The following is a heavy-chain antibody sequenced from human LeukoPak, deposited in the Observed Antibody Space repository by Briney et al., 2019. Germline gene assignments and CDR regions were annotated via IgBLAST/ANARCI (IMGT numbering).Heavy chain of an antibody. Sequence: SGRSLRLSCAASGFTFSSYGMHWVRQAPGKGLEWVAVISYDGSNKYYADSVKGRFTISRDNSKNTLYLQMNSLRAEDTAVYYCANFYQGPDDAFDIWGQGTMVTVSS. J-gene: IGHJ3*02. V-gene: IGHV3-30*18. CDR2: ISYDGSNK. CDR3: ANFYQGPDDAFDI. D-gene: IGHD3-16*02. CDR1: GFTFSSYG.